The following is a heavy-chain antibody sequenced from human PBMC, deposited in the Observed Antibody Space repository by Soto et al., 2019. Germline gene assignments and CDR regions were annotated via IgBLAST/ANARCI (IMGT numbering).Heavy chain of an antibody. CDR1: GFTFGNYR. Sequence: PGGSLRLSCAASGFTFGNYRMHWVRQAPGKGLVWVSRINGDGISTYYADYVRGRFLISRDNAKNTLYLQMNNLRAEDTALYYCARAWGVPGPLYDYHDMDVWGQGTTVTVSS. V-gene: IGHV3-74*01. D-gene: IGHD2-2*01. J-gene: IGHJ6*02. CDR2: INGDGIST. CDR3: ARAWGVPGPLYDYHDMDV.